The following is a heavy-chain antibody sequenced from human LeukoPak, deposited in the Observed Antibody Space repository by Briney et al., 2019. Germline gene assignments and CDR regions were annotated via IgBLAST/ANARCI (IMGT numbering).Heavy chain of an antibody. CDR1: GFTVSSNY. J-gene: IGHJ6*03. V-gene: IGHV3-53*01. D-gene: IGHD6-13*01. CDR2: IYSGGST. CDR3: ARTYSSSWYPSGYYYMDV. Sequence: RGSLRLSCAASGFTVSSNYMSWVRQAPGKGLEWVSVIYSGGSTYYADSVKGRFTISRDNSKNTLYLQMNSLRAEDTAVYYCARTYSSSWYPSGYYYMDVWGKGTTVTISS.